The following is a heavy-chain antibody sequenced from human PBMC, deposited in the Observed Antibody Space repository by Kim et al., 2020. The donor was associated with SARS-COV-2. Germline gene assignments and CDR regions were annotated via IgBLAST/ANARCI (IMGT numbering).Heavy chain of an antibody. CDR1: GFTFRSFG. CDR3: ASVASSGWDVPLGS. J-gene: IGHJ4*02. V-gene: IGHV3-23*01. Sequence: GGSLRLSCVASGFTFRSFGMTWVRQTPGKGLEWVSGSSGVDGSTYYADFVKGRFTISRDNSKNTIYLQMNSLTVEDTGIYYCASVASSGWDVPLGSWGQG. D-gene: IGHD6-19*01. CDR2: SSGVDGST.